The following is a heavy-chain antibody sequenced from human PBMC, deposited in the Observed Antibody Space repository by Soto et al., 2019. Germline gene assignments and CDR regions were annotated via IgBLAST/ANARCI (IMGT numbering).Heavy chain of an antibody. J-gene: IGHJ6*02. CDR3: AKALGGYYAYYYYGMDV. Sequence: GGSLRLSCAASGFIVSNTYMSWVRQAPGKGLEWVSAISGSGGSTYYADSVKGRFTISRDNSKNTLYLQMNSLRAEDTAVYYCAKALGGYYAYYYYGMDVWGQGTTVTVSS. CDR1: GFIVSNTY. V-gene: IGHV3-23*01. CDR2: ISGSGGST. D-gene: IGHD3-22*01.